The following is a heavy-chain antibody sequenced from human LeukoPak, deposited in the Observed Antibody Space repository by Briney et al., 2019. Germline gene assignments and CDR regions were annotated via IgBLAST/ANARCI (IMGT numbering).Heavy chain of an antibody. V-gene: IGHV4-61*02. CDR1: GDSISSSRHY. CDR3: ARDRGHYGSGSYLRY. CDR2: IYPSGNT. J-gene: IGHJ4*02. D-gene: IGHD3-10*01. Sequence: SETLSLTCTVSGDSISSSRHYWSWIRQPAGKGLEWIGRIYPSGNTNYNPSLKSRVTISLDTSKNQFSLKLSSVTAADTAVYYCARDRGHYGSGSYLRYWGQGTLVTVSS.